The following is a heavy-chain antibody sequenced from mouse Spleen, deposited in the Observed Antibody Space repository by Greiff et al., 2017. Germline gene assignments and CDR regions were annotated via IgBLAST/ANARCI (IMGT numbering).Heavy chain of an antibody. CDR3: AKLGRLDY. J-gene: IGHJ2*01. V-gene: IGHV1-50*01. Sequence: VQLQQPGAELVKPGASVKLSCKASGYTFTSYWMQWVKQRPGQGLEWIGEIDPSDSYTNYNQKFKGKATLTVDTSSSTAYMQLSSLTSEDSAVYYCAKLGRLDYWGQGTTLTVSS. D-gene: IGHD4-1*01. CDR2: IDPSDSYT. CDR1: GYTFTSYW.